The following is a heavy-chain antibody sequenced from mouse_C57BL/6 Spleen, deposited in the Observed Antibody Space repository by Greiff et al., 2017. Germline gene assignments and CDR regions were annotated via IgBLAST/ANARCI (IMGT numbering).Heavy chain of an antibody. CDR3: AIYYYGSGPFDY. D-gene: IGHD1-1*01. CDR1: GYTFTSYG. V-gene: IGHV1-81*01. J-gene: IGHJ2*01. Sequence: QVQLQQSGAELARPGASVKLSCKASGYTFTSYGISWVKQRTGQGLEWIGEIYPRSGNTYYNEKFKGKATLTADKSSSTAYMELRSLTSEDSAVYFCAIYYYGSGPFDYWGQGTTLTVSS. CDR2: IYPRSGNT.